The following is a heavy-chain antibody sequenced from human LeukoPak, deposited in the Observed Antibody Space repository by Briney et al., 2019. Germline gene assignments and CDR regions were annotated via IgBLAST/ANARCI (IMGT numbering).Heavy chain of an antibody. CDR3: ARGRVVVPAAIGRYNWFDP. CDR1: GGSISSYY. V-gene: IGHV4-59*01. D-gene: IGHD2-2*01. J-gene: IGHJ5*02. Sequence: PSETLSLTCTVSGGSISSYYWSWIRQPPGKGLEWIGYIYYSGSTNYNPSLKSRVTISVDTSKNQFSLKLSSVTAADTAVYYCARGRVVVPAAIGRYNWFDPWGQGTLVTVSS. CDR2: IYYSGST.